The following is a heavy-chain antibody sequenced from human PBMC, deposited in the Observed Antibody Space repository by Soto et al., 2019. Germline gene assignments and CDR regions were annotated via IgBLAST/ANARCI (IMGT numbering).Heavy chain of an antibody. CDR1: GFTFSSYS. V-gene: IGHV3-21*01. CDR3: ARDDATTVSFDY. CDR2: ISSSSSYL. J-gene: IGHJ4*02. D-gene: IGHD4-17*01. Sequence: KSGGSLRLSCAASGFTFSSYSMNWVRQAPGKGLEWVSSISSSSSYLYYADSVKGRFTISRDNAKNSLYLQMNSLRAEDTAVYYCARDDATTVSFDYWGQGTLVTVSS.